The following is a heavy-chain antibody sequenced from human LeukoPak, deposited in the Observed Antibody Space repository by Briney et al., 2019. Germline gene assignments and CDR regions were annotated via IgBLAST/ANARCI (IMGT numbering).Heavy chain of an antibody. Sequence: ASVKVSCKASGYTFINYGIAWVRQAPGQGLEWMGWISANNGNTNYAQKLQGRVTMTTDTSSSTAYMELRSLRSADTAVYYCARDGYFDSWGQGTLVTVSS. J-gene: IGHJ4*02. CDR2: ISANNGNT. CDR3: ARDGYFDS. V-gene: IGHV1-18*01. CDR1: GYTFINYG.